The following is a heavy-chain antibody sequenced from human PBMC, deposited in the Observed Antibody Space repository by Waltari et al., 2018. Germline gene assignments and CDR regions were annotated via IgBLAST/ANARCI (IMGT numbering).Heavy chain of an antibody. D-gene: IGHD6-13*01. CDR3: ARAGMAAAGTAVV. CDR2: IYHSGGT. CDR1: GYSISSGYY. Sequence: QVQLQESGPGLVKPSETLSLTCAVSGYSISSGYYWGWIRQPPGKGLEWIGSIYHSGGTYSNPSLKRRVTISVDTSKNQFSLKLSSVTAADTAVYYCARAGMAAAGTAVVWGKGTTVTVSS. J-gene: IGHJ6*04. V-gene: IGHV4-38-2*01.